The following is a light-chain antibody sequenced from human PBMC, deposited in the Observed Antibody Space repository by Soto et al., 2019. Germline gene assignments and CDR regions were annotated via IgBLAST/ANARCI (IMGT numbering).Light chain of an antibody. J-gene: IGKJ1*01. CDR3: QQSYSTPST. CDR1: QSISSY. Sequence: DIQMTQSPSSLSASVGDRVTITCRASQSISSYLNWYQQKPGKAPKLLIYAASSLQSGVPSRFSGSGSGTYFILNISSLQPEDFATYFCQQSYSTPSTFGQGTKVEIK. CDR2: AAS. V-gene: IGKV1-39*01.